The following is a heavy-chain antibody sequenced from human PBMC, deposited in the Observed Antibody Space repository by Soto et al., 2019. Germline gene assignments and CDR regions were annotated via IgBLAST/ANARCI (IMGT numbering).Heavy chain of an antibody. CDR1: GGSISPYY. CDR3: ARLIRDASGSYRLDY. V-gene: IGHV4-59*08. J-gene: IGHJ4*02. CDR2: LYYSGYT. Sequence: QVQLQESGPGRVKPSETLSLTCTASGGSISPYYWSWIRQPPGEGMEWLGYLYYSGYTNYNPSLKSRLTLSVDTSKNQFSLRLSSVTAAATAGYFCARLIRDASGSYRLDYWGRGTLVTVSS. D-gene: IGHD3-10*01.